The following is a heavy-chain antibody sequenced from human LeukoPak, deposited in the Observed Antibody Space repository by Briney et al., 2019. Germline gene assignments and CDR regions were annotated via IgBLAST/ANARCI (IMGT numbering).Heavy chain of an antibody. D-gene: IGHD3-10*01. CDR2: ISYDGSNK. V-gene: IGHV3-30-3*01. CDR1: GFTFSSYA. CDR3: ARELLWFGGFDY. J-gene: IGHJ4*02. Sequence: SGGSLRLSCAASGFTFSSYAVHWVRQAPGKGLEWVAVISYDGSNKYYADSVKGRFTISRDNSKNTLYLQMNSLRAEDTAVYYCARELLWFGGFDYWGQGTLVTVSS.